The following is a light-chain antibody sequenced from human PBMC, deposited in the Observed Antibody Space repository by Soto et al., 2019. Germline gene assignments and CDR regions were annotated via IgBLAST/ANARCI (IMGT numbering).Light chain of an antibody. V-gene: IGKV3-20*01. Sequence: EIVLTQSPGTLSLSPGERATLSCRASQSVSSSYLAWYQQKPGQAPRLLISGASSRATGTPDRFSGSASGTDFTLTISRLEPEDFAVYYCQLYGSSRWTFGQGTKLEIK. CDR2: GAS. CDR3: QLYGSSRWT. CDR1: QSVSSSY. J-gene: IGKJ2*02.